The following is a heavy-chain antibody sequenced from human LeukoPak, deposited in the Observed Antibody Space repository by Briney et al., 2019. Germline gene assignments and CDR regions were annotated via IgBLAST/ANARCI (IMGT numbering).Heavy chain of an antibody. Sequence: KPSETLSLTCAVYGGSFSGYYWRWIRQPPGKGLEWIGEINHSGSANYNPSLKSRVTISVDTSKNQFSLKLSSVTAADTAVYYCARGLVVVPAAMLAWFDPWGQGTLVTVSS. CDR3: ARGLVVVPAAMLAWFDP. CDR2: INHSGSA. J-gene: IGHJ5*02. CDR1: GGSFSGYY. V-gene: IGHV4-34*01. D-gene: IGHD2-2*01.